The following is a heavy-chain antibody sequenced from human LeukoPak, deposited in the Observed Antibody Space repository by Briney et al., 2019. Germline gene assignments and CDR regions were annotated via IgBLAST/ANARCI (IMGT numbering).Heavy chain of an antibody. CDR1: GFTLRSYG. V-gene: IGHV3-21*01. Sequence: GGSLRLSCAASGFTLRSYGMSWVRQAPGKGLEWVSSISSSSSYIYYADSVKGRFTISRDNAKNSLYLQMNSLRAEDTAVYYCARDSVAANKPFDYWGQGTLVTVSS. J-gene: IGHJ4*02. CDR2: ISSSSSYI. D-gene: IGHD6-19*01. CDR3: ARDSVAANKPFDY.